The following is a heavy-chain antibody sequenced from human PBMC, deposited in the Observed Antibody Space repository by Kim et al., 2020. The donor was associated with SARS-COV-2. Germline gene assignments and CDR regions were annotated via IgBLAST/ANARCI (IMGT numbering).Heavy chain of an antibody. CDR1: GGSISSDRYY. D-gene: IGHD3-10*01. V-gene: IGHV4-39*02. CDR3: ARLYFFGSSSLNAFDI. Sequence: SETLSLTCTVSGGSISSDRYYWSWIRQPPGKGLDWIGNIFLRGSSFYNPSLESRVAISMDTSKNHFSLKFSSVTAADTAVYYCARLYFFGSSSLNAFDIWGQGTMVTVSS. J-gene: IGHJ3*02. CDR2: IFLRGSS.